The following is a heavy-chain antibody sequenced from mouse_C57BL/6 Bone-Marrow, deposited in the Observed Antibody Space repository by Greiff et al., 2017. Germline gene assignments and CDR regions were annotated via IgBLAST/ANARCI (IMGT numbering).Heavy chain of an antibody. J-gene: IGHJ1*03. CDR2: IWSGGST. V-gene: IGHV2-2*01. CDR3: ASYYGSREGYFDV. D-gene: IGHD1-1*01. Sequence: QVQLQQSGPGLVQPSQSLSITCTVSGFSLTSYGVHWVRQSPGKGLEWLGVIWSGGSTDYNAAFISRLSISKDNSKSQVFFKMNSLQADDTAIYYCASYYGSREGYFDVWGTGAAVTVSS. CDR1: GFSLTSYG.